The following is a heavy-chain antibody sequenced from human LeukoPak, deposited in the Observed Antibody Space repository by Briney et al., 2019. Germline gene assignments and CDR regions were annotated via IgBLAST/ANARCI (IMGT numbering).Heavy chain of an antibody. CDR1: GFSFSSYA. CDR3: AKEWQQLAMNNWFDP. Sequence: QPGGSLRLSCAASGFSFSSYAMSWVRQAPGKGLKWVSGITNSGDSTYYADSVKGRFTISRDNSKNTLYLQMNSLRAEDTAVYYCAKEWQQLAMNNWFDPWGQGTLVTVSS. J-gene: IGHJ5*02. CDR2: ITNSGDST. V-gene: IGHV3-23*01. D-gene: IGHD6-13*01.